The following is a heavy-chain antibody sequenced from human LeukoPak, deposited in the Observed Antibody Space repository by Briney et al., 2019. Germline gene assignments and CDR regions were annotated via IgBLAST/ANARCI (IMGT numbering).Heavy chain of an antibody. J-gene: IGHJ5*02. CDR1: GYTFSRYG. CDR2: ISAYNGKT. CDR3: ASARYYDRSGYHNWFDP. V-gene: IGHV1-18*01. D-gene: IGHD3-22*01. Sequence: ASLKVSCKASGYTFSRYGISWVRQAPGQGLERMGWISAYNGKTHYAQKLQGRVTMTTCTATSTAYLDLRSLRSDDTAVYYCASARYYDRSGYHNWFDPWSQGTLVSVSS.